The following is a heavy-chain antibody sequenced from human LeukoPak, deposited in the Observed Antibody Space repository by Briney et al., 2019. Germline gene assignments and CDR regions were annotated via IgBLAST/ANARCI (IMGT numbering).Heavy chain of an antibody. CDR2: IRYDGNTK. Sequence: QPGGSLRLSCAASGFTFSNYGMHWVRQAPGKGLEWVAFIRYDGNTKYYVDSVKGRFTISRDNSKNTLYLQMNSLRAEDTAVYYCARDHASDGYNPIPFDYWGQGTLVTVSS. J-gene: IGHJ4*02. CDR1: GFTFSNYG. CDR3: ARDHASDGYNPIPFDY. V-gene: IGHV3-30*02. D-gene: IGHD5-24*01.